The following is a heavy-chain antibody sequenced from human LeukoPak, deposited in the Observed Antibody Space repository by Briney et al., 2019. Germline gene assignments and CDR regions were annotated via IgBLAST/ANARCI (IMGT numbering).Heavy chain of an antibody. V-gene: IGHV1-69*01. Sequence: ASVKVSRKASGGTFSSYAISWVRQAPGQGLEWMGGIIPIFGTANYAQKFQGRVTITADESTSTAYMELSSLRSEDTAVYYCARAHYYDSSGYYFGKGFYFDYWGQGTLVTVSS. CDR3: ARAHYYDSSGYYFGKGFYFDY. CDR2: IIPIFGTA. J-gene: IGHJ4*02. D-gene: IGHD3-22*01. CDR1: GGTFSSYA.